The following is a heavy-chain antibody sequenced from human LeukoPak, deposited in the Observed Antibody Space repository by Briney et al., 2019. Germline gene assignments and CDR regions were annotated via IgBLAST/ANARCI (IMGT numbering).Heavy chain of an antibody. CDR1: GFTFTSYT. V-gene: IGHV3-21*01. CDR3: GRSGFCNSVSCYGLDL. J-gene: IGHJ4*02. Sequence: KSGGSLRLSCATSGFTFTSYTMNWVRQAPGKGLEWVSSISSSSSDISYADSVKGRFAISRDNAKNSLFLQMNSLRAVDTAVYYCGRSGFCNSVSCYGLDLWGQGTLVTVSS. D-gene: IGHD2-2*01. CDR2: ISSSSSDI.